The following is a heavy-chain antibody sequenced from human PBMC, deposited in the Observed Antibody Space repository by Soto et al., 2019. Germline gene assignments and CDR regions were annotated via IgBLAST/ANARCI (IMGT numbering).Heavy chain of an antibody. V-gene: IGHV3-33*01. CDR2: IWYDGSNK. CDR3: ARHRQLGRGHYGMDV. D-gene: IGHD6-6*01. J-gene: IGHJ6*02. CDR1: GFTFISYG. Sequence: QVQLVESGGGVVQPGRSLRLSCAASGFTFISYGMHWVRQAPGKGLEWVAVIWYDGSNKYYADSVKGRFTISRDNSQTTLYLQMTSLRAEDTAVYYCARHRQLGRGHYGMDVWGQGTTVTVSS.